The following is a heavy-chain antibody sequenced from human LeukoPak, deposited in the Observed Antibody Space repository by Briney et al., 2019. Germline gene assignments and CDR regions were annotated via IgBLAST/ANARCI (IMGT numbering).Heavy chain of an antibody. CDR1: GYTFTSYY. J-gene: IGHJ5*02. V-gene: IGHV1-46*01. Sequence: SVKVSCKASGYTFTSYYMHWVRRAPGQALKWMGIINPSGGSTSYAQKFQGRVTMTRDTSTSTVYMELSSPRSEDTAVYYCARQIQLGNWFDPWGQGTLVTVSS. CDR3: ARQIQLGNWFDP. D-gene: IGHD5-18*01. CDR2: INPSGGST.